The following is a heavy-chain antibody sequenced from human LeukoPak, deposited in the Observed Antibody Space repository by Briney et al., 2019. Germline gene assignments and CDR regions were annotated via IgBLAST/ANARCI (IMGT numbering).Heavy chain of an antibody. CDR3: ASFRVRDYFDY. CDR1: GGSISSSSYY. Sequence: PSETLSLTCTLSGGSISSSSYYWGWIRQPPGKGLEWIGSVYYSGSTYYNPSLKSRVTISVDTSKNQFSLKLNSVTAADTAVYYCASFRVRDYFDYWGQGTLVTVSS. J-gene: IGHJ4*02. V-gene: IGHV4-39*01. D-gene: IGHD1-1*01. CDR2: VYYSGST.